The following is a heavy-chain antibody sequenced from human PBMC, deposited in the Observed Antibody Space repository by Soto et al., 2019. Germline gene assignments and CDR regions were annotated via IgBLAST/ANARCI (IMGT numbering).Heavy chain of an antibody. CDR2: IYHSGST. D-gene: IGHD1-20*01. J-gene: IGHJ4*02. CDR3: ATSQKGYNWNYFDH. CDR1: GGSISSSYW. Sequence: SETLSLTCAVSGGSISSSYWWNWVRQPPGKGLEWIGKIYHSGSTSYNPSLESRVSVSVDTSKNQFSLKVSGVSAADTAVYYCATSQKGYNWNYFDHWGQGALVTVSS. V-gene: IGHV4-4*02.